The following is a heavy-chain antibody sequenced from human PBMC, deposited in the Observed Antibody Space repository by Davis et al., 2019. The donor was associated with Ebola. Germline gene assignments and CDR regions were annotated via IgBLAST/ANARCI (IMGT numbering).Heavy chain of an antibody. CDR1: GFTFSACA. CDR2: MRDKANNYAT. D-gene: IGHD2-8*02. V-gene: IGHV3-73*01. J-gene: IGHJ4*02. CDR3: SRHTD. Sequence: GGSLRLSCAASGFTFSACAIHWFRQASGRGLEWVGRMRDKANNYATAYTPSVKGRFTISRDDSKNTAYLQMNGLKIGDTAIYYCSRHTDWGQGTLVTVSS.